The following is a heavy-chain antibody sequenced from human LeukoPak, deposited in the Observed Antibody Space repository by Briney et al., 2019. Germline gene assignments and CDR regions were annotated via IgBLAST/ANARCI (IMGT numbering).Heavy chain of an antibody. CDR3: ARAYLLDY. D-gene: IGHD2-15*01. CDR1: GGSFSGYY. Sequence: SETLSLTCAVYGGSFSGYYWSWIRQPPGKGLEWIREINHSGSTNYNPSLKSRVTISVDTSKNQFSLKLSSVTAADTAVYYCARAYLLDYWGQGTLVTVSS. J-gene: IGHJ4*02. CDR2: INHSGST. V-gene: IGHV4-34*01.